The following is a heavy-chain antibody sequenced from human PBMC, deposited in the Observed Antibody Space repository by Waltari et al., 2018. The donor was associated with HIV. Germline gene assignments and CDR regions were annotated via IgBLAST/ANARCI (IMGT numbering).Heavy chain of an antibody. J-gene: IGHJ4*02. Sequence: EVQLVESGGGLVQPGGSLTLSCGASGFTFSKYWMYWVRQAPGKGLESVANMNQDGTEKQYVDSVKGRFTISRDNAKNSLYLQMNSLRVEDTAIYYCSTPNGGYWGQGSLVTVSS. CDR3: STPNGGY. D-gene: IGHD2-8*01. V-gene: IGHV3-7*01. CDR1: GFTFSKYW. CDR2: MNQDGTEK.